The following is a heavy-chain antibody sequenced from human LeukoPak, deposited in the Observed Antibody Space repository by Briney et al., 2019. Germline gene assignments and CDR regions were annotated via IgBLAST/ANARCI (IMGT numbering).Heavy chain of an antibody. D-gene: IGHD3-22*01. V-gene: IGHV4-39*01. CDR1: VASIGGSVYY. J-gene: IGHJ4*02. CDR2: IYYSGST. CDR3: ARREPKNYYYDSSVDY. Sequence: PWGPRSLTCMAPVASIGGSVYYWGGIGRPPGRGRGGMGGIYYSGSTYYNPSLKSRVTISVDTSKNQFSLKLSSVTAADTAVYYCARREPKNYYYDSSVDYWGQGTLVTVSS.